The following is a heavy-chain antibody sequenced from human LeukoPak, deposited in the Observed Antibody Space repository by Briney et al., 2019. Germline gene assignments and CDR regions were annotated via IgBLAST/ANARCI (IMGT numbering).Heavy chain of an antibody. V-gene: IGHV3-49*04. J-gene: IGHJ4*02. Sequence: PGGSLRLSCTASGFTFGDYAMSWVRQAPGKGLEWVGFIRSKAYGGTTEYAASVKGRFTISRDDSKSIAYLQMNSLKTEDTAVYYCTRVRGRYGLDYWGQGTLVTVSS. CDR2: IRSKAYGGTT. D-gene: IGHD5-18*01. CDR1: GFTFGDYA. CDR3: TRVRGRYGLDY.